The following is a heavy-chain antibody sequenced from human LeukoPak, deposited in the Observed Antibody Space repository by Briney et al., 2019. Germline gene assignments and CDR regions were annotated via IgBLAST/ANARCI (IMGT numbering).Heavy chain of an antibody. D-gene: IGHD4-17*01. CDR2: INPNGGVT. V-gene: IGHV1-2*02. Sequence: GASVKVSCKASGYTFTDYYIHWLRQAPGQGLERMGWINPNGGVTKYPQKFQGRFTMTRDTSISTAYMELTRLRSDHTAVYYCARGRGGYGDYYWYFDFWGRGTLVTVSS. CDR3: ARGRGGYGDYYWYFDF. J-gene: IGHJ2*01. CDR1: GYTFTDYY.